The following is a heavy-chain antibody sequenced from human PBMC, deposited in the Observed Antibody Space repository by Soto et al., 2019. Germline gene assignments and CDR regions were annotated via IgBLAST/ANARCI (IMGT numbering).Heavy chain of an antibody. CDR3: ARDVGYCSSTSCYGAWFDP. CDR2: INPNSGGT. Sequence: ASVKVSCKASGYTFTGYYMHWVRQAPGQGLEWMGWINPNSGGTNYAQKFQGRVTMTRDTSISTAYMELSRLRSDDTAVYYCARDVGYCSSTSCYGAWFDPWGQGTLVTVSS. D-gene: IGHD2-2*01. CDR1: GYTFTGYY. V-gene: IGHV1-2*02. J-gene: IGHJ5*02.